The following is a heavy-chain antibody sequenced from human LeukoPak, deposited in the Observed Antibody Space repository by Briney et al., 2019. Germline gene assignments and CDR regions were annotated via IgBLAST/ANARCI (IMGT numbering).Heavy chain of an antibody. D-gene: IGHD6-13*01. Sequence: KCGESLKISCKGSGYSFTSYWIGWVRQMPGEGLEWMGIIYPGDSDTRYSPSFQGQATISADKSISTAYLQWSSLKASDTAMYYCARRPPGIAATGRFDPWGQGTLVTVSS. CDR2: IYPGDSDT. J-gene: IGHJ5*02. CDR3: ARRPPGIAATGRFDP. CDR1: GYSFTSYW. V-gene: IGHV5-51*01.